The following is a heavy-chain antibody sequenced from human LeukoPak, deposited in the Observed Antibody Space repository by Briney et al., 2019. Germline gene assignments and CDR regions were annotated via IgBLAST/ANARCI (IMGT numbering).Heavy chain of an antibody. V-gene: IGHV3-21*01. CDR3: ARTVAAAEAFDY. CDR2: ISSSSSYI. D-gene: IGHD6-13*01. CDR1: GFTFSSYS. Sequence: GGSLRLSCAASGFTFSSYSMNWVRQAPGKGLEWDSSISSSSSYIYYADSVKGRFTISRGNAKNSLYLQMNSLRAEDTAVYYCARTVAAAEAFDYWGQGTLVTVSS. J-gene: IGHJ4*02.